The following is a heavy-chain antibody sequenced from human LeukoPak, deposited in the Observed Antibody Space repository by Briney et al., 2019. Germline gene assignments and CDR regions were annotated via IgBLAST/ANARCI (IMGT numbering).Heavy chain of an antibody. D-gene: IGHD3-10*01. Sequence: GGSLRLSCAASGFTVSSNYMSWVRQAPGKGLEWVSVIYSGGSTYYADSVKGRFTISRDNSKNTLYLQMNSLRAEDTAVYYCAKDGYGSGSYYLPLYYYYYGMDVWGQGTTVTVSS. CDR3: AKDGYGSGSYYLPLYYYYYGMDV. CDR2: IYSGGST. CDR1: GFTVSSNY. V-gene: IGHV3-53*01. J-gene: IGHJ6*02.